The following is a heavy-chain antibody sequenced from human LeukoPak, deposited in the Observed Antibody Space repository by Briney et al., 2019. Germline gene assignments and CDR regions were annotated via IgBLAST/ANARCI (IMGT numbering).Heavy chain of an antibody. Sequence: GGSLRLSWAASGFTLSNYWMSWVRQAAGKGLEWEANINQDGSQTYYVDSLKGRFTISRDNVKGSLYLQMNSLRAEDTAVFYCARHNASGSYYTYNFDYWGQGTQVTVSS. CDR2: INQDGSQT. J-gene: IGHJ4*02. CDR1: GFTLSNYW. CDR3: ARHNASGSYYTYNFDY. D-gene: IGHD3-10*01. V-gene: IGHV3-7*01.